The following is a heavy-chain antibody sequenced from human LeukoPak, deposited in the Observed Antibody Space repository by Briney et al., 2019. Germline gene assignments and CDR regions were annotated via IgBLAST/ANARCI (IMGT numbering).Heavy chain of an antibody. V-gene: IGHV4-59*01. CDR2: IYYSGST. Sequence: PSETLYLTCTVSGGSISSYYWSWIRQPPGKGLEWIGYIYYSGSTNYNPSLKSRVTISVDTSKNQFSLKLSSVTAADTAVYYCARAPWKQLSTGYNWFDPWGQGTLVTVSS. CDR1: GGSISSYY. D-gene: IGHD6-13*01. CDR3: ARAPWKQLSTGYNWFDP. J-gene: IGHJ5*02.